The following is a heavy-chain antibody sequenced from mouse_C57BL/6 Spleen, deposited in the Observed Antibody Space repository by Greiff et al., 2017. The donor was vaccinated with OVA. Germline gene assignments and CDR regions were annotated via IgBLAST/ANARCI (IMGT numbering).Heavy chain of an antibody. V-gene: IGHV5-17*01. CDR2: ISSGSSTI. D-gene: IGHD2-4*01. CDR1: GFTFSDYG. CDR3: ARFYDYDIYAMDY. Sequence: DVHLVESGGGLVKPGGSLKLSCAASGFTFSDYGMHWVRQAPEKGLEWVAYISSGSSTIYYADTVKGRFTISRDNAKNTLFLQMTSLRSEDTAMYYCARFYDYDIYAMDYWGQGTSVTVSS. J-gene: IGHJ4*01.